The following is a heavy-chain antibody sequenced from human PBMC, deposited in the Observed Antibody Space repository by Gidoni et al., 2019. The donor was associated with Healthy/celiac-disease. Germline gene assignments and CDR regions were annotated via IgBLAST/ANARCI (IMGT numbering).Heavy chain of an antibody. CDR1: GFTVSSYA. J-gene: IGHJ2*01. D-gene: IGHD3-22*01. CDR2: ISGSGGST. V-gene: IGHV3-23*01. Sequence: EVQLLESGGGLVQPGGSLRRSCAASGFTVSSYAMSWVRQAPGKGLAWVAAISGSGGSTYYADSVKGRFTISRDNSKNTLYLQMNSLSAEDTAVYYCAKFVTTSDWYFDLWGRGTLVTVSS. CDR3: AKFVTTSDWYFDL.